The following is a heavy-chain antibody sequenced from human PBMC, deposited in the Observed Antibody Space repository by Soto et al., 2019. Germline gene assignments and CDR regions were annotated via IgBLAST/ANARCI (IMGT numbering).Heavy chain of an antibody. V-gene: IGHV3-48*02. CDR3: ARLYSTSSVNRWFNP. Sequence: EVQLVESGGGLVQPGGSLRLSCAASGFTFSTYSMNWVRQAPGKGLEWISFISASGDAIYYADSVRGRFTISRDNAESSLYLQVISLRDEDTAVYYCARLYSTSSVNRWFNPWGQGTLVTVSS. D-gene: IGHD6-6*01. CDR2: ISASGDAI. CDR1: GFTFSTYS. J-gene: IGHJ5*02.